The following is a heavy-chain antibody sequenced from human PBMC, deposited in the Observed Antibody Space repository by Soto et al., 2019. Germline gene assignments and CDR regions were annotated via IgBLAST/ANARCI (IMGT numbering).Heavy chain of an antibody. CDR3: ARQSEHCSSTSCYVSSIDY. CDR1: GYSFTSYW. CDR2: IYPGDSDT. V-gene: IGHV5-51*01. J-gene: IGHJ4*02. Sequence: GESLKISCKGSGYSFTSYWIGWVRQMPGKGLEWMGIIYPGDSDTRYSPSFQGQVTISADKSISTAYLQWSSLKASDTAMYYCARQSEHCSSTSCYVSSIDYWGQGTLVTVSS. D-gene: IGHD2-2*01.